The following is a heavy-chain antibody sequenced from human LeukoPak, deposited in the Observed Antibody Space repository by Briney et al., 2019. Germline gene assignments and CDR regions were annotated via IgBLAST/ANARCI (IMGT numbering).Heavy chain of an antibody. CDR1: GGTFSSYA. J-gene: IGHJ6*02. V-gene: IGHV1-69*13. CDR3: ARAAGYSSINYYYGMDV. D-gene: IGHD6-13*01. CDR2: IIPIFGTA. Sequence: SVKVSCKASGGTFSSYAISWVRQAPGQGLEWMGGIIPIFGTANYAQKFQGRVTITADESTSTAYMELSSLRSEDTAVYYCARAAGYSSINYYYGMDVWGQGTTVTVSS.